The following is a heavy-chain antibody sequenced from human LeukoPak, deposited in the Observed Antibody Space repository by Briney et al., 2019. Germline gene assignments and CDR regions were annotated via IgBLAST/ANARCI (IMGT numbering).Heavy chain of an antibody. CDR2: INHSGST. D-gene: IGHD1-26*01. CDR3: ALGATTSLDY. CDR1: GGSFSGYY. J-gene: IGHJ4*02. Sequence: SETLSLTCAVYGGSFSGYYWSWIRQPPGKGPEWVGEINHSGSTNYNPSLKSRVTISVDTSKNQFSLKLSSVTAADTAVYYCALGATTSLDYWGQGTLVTVSS. V-gene: IGHV4-34*01.